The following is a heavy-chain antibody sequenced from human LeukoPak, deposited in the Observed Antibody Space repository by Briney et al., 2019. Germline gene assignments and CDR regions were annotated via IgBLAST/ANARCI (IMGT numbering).Heavy chain of an antibody. CDR1: GGSFSGYY. J-gene: IGHJ4*02. CDR3: ARPLSDY. D-gene: IGHD3-16*02. Sequence: SETLSLTCAVYGGSFSGYYWSWIRQPPGKGLEWIGEINHSGSTNYNPSLKSRVTISVDTSKNQFSLKLSSVTAADTAVYYCARPLSDYWGQGTLVTVSS. V-gene: IGHV4-34*01. CDR2: INHSGST.